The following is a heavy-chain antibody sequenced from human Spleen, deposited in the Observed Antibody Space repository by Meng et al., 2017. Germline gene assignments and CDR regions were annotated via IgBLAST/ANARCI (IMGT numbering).Heavy chain of an antibody. V-gene: IGHV1-58*01. D-gene: IGHD4-23*01. J-gene: IGHJ6*02. Sequence: SVKVSCKASGFTFTSSAVQRVRQARGQRLEWIGWIVVGSGNTNYAQKFQERVTITRDMSTSTAYMELSSLRSEDTAVYYCAAVLQLHYYYGMDVWGQGTTVTVSS. CDR1: GFTFTSSA. CDR3: AAVLQLHYYYGMDV. CDR2: IVVGSGNT.